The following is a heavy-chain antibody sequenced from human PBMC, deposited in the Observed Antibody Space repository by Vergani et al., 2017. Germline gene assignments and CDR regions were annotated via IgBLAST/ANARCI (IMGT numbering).Heavy chain of an antibody. D-gene: IGHD6-19*01. Sequence: QVHLEQSGTEVKKPGSSVKVSCKVSGDIFNNYTVTWVRQAPGQGLEWMGRIIPIIRPATSAQKFQDRVKITGDTSTNTVYMEMNDLRSDDTAVDYCARVSPGDNSGWEPFDYWGQGTLVTVSS. CDR1: GDIFNNYT. V-gene: IGHV1-69*08. CDR2: IIPIIRPA. CDR3: ARVSPGDNSGWEPFDY. J-gene: IGHJ4*02.